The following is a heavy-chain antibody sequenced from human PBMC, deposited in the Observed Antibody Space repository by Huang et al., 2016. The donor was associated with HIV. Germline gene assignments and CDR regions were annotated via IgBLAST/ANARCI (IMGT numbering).Heavy chain of an antibody. CDR2: IYYGGTT. D-gene: IGHD6-13*01. J-gene: IGHJ4*02. CDR1: GGSIRTNDYY. CDR3: ARESYHRLFFGSWYGFSLDY. V-gene: IGHV4-39*02. Sequence: QLQLQESGPGLLKPSETLSLTCTVSGGSIRTNDYYWGWTRQPPGKGLDWIGSIYYGGTTYDTPSLRSRLTISVDTSKNQFSLRLTSVTAADTGVYYCARESYHRLFFGSWYGFSLDYWGQGTLVTVSS.